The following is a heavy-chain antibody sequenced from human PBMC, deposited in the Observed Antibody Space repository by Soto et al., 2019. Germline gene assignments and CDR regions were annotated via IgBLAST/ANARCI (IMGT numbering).Heavy chain of an antibody. V-gene: IGHV1-2*02. CDR2: LNSNSGGT. J-gene: IGHJ6*02. CDR1: GNTLTGYF. D-gene: IGHD3-10*01. Sequence: QLQLVQSGAEVKRPGASVRVSCKASGNTLTGYFLHWVRQARGQGLEWLGWLNSNSGGTKMAQKFQGRLAMTRDTSITTAYMELSRLTSDDTAVYYCATSPGWLGEGSGGLDVWGLGATVTVSS. CDR3: ATSPGWLGEGSGGLDV.